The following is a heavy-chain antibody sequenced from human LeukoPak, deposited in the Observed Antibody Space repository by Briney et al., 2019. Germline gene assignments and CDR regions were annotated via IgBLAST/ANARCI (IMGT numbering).Heavy chain of an antibody. CDR2: ISSSSSYI. V-gene: IGHV3-21*01. J-gene: IGHJ4*02. CDR1: GFTFSSYS. CDR3: AKDDRIAARRGPLDY. D-gene: IGHD6-6*01. Sequence: GGSLRLSCAASGFTFSSYSMNWVRQAPGKGLEWVSSISSSSSYIYYADSVKGRFTISRDNAKNTLYLQMNSLRAEDTAVYYCAKDDRIAARRGPLDYWGQGTLVTVSS.